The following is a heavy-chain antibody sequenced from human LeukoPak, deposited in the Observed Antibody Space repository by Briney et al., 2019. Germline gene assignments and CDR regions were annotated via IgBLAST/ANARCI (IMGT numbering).Heavy chain of an antibody. CDR2: IIPIFGTA. CDR3: ASGPRYCSSTSCYRLGFDL. D-gene: IGHD2-2*02. V-gene: IGHV1-69*05. CDR1: GGTFSSYA. Sequence: GASVKVSCKASGGTFSSYAISWVRQAPGQGLEWMGGIIPIFGTANYAQKFQGRVTITTDESTSTAYMELSSLRSGDTAVYYCASGPRYCSSTSCYRLGFDLWGRGTLVTVSS. J-gene: IGHJ2*01.